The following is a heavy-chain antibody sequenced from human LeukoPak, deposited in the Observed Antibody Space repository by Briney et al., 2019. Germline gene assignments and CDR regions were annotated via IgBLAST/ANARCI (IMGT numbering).Heavy chain of an antibody. J-gene: IGHJ4*02. Sequence: GGSLRLSCAASGFTFSSYSMNWVRQAPGKGLEWVSYISSSSSVIYYADSVRGRFTISRDNAKNSLYLQMNSLRDEDTALYYCARDGGAVAGTLSATHWGQGTLVTVSS. CDR3: ARDGGAVAGTLSATH. CDR2: ISSSSSVI. D-gene: IGHD6-19*01. V-gene: IGHV3-48*02. CDR1: GFTFSSYS.